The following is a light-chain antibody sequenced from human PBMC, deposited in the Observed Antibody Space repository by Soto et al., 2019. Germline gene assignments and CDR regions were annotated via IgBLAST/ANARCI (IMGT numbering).Light chain of an antibody. J-gene: IGKJ2*01. V-gene: IGKV3-15*01. Sequence: EIVMTQSPATLSVSPGERATLSCRASQSVSSNLAWYQQKSGQAPRLLIYGVSTRATGIPARFSGSGSGTEFTLTISSLQSEDFAVYYCQQYNNWPPPYTFGQGTKLEIK. CDR1: QSVSSN. CDR3: QQYNNWPPPYT. CDR2: GVS.